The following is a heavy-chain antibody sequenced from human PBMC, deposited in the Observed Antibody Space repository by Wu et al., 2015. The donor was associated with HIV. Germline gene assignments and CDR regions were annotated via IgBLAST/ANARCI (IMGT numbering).Heavy chain of an antibody. CDR3: ARGLRDILTGYYSAFEY. Sequence: QVQLVQSGGEVKKPGASVKVSCKTSGGGFNSYAISWVRQAPGQGLEWMGGVIPVIGTPNYAQKFQGRVTLTTDESTTTAYMEVNNLTSEDTAVYYCARGLRDILTGYYSAFEYWGQGSLVTVS. V-gene: IGHV1-69*01. CDR2: VIPVIGTP. J-gene: IGHJ4*02. D-gene: IGHD3-9*01. CDR1: GGGFNSYA.